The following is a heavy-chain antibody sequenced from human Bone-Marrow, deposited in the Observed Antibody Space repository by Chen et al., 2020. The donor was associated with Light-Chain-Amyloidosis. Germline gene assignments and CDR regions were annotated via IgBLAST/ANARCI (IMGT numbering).Heavy chain of an antibody. V-gene: IGHV1-46*01. CDR1: GYTLTSYY. CDR2: IIPSLGTA. D-gene: IGHD4-4*01. Sequence: QVQLVQSGAEVKKPGASVKVSCKASGYTLTSYYMHWVRQAPGQGLEWMGGIIPSLGTASYAQKFQGRVTITADESTSTVYMELSSLRFEDTAVYYCAEGRYSNLDYWGQGTLVTVSS. CDR3: AEGRYSNLDY. J-gene: IGHJ4*02.